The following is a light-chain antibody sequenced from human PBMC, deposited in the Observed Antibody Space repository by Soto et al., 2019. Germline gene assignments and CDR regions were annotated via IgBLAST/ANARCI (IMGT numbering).Light chain of an antibody. V-gene: IGKV3-20*01. J-gene: IGKJ1*01. CDR2: RTS. CDR3: QQYGSSPRT. Sequence: EIVMTQSPATLSVSPGERATLSCRASQSVSGRLAWYQQKRGQAPRLLIYRTSNRATGIPDRFSGSGSGTDFTLTISRLEPEDFAVYYCQQYGSSPRTFGQGTKVDI. CDR1: QSVSGR.